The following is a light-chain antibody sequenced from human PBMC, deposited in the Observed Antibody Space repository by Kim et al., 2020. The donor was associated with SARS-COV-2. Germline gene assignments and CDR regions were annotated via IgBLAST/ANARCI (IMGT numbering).Light chain of an antibody. V-gene: IGLV1-47*02. CDR3: AAWDNSLGGHLV. CDR1: GSNIASNY. Sequence: ELTQPPSASGTPGQTVSISCSGTGSNIASNYVFWYQQLPGTAPKLLIYNNDERFFGVPARFSDSKSGTTASLAITGLRSEDEAEYFCAAWDNSLGGHLVFGGGTQLTV. CDR2: NND. J-gene: IGLJ2*01.